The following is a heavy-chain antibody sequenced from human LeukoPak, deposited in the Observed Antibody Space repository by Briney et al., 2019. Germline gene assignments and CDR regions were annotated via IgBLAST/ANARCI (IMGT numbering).Heavy chain of an antibody. CDR2: IFPSGGEI. Sequence: GGSLRLSCAASGFTFSSYGMSWVRQAPGKGLEWVSSIFPSGGEIHYADSVRGRFTISRDNAKNSLYLQMNSLRAEDTAVYYCARYSSGYYYGTFDYWGQGTLVTVSS. D-gene: IGHD3-22*01. CDR1: GFTFSSYG. J-gene: IGHJ4*02. V-gene: IGHV3-21*01. CDR3: ARYSSGYYYGTFDY.